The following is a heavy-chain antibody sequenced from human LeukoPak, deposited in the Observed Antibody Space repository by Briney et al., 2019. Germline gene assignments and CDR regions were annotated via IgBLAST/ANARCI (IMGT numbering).Heavy chain of an antibody. D-gene: IGHD6-6*01. CDR1: GGTFSSYA. CDR2: IIPIFGTA. CDR3: ARDRLEKSSSSVNAFDI. V-gene: IGHV1-69*05. Sequence: SVKVSCKASGGTFSSYAISWVRQAPGQGLEWMGGIIPIFGTANYAQKFQGRVTITTDESTSTAYMELSSLRSEDTAVYYCARDRLEKSSSSVNAFDIWGQGAMVTVSS. J-gene: IGHJ3*02.